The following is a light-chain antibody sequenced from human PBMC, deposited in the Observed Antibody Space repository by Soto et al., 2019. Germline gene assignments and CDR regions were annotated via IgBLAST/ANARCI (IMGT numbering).Light chain of an antibody. J-gene: IGKJ4*01. Sequence: EIVMTQSPATLSVSPGERATLSFRASQSANINLAWSRQTPGQAPRLLISDASTRATGVPARFSGSGSGTEFTLTISSLQSEDSGIYYCQQYNFWHPLTCCGGTKVEI. CDR1: QSANIN. V-gene: IGKV3-15*01. CDR3: QQYNFWHPLT. CDR2: DAS.